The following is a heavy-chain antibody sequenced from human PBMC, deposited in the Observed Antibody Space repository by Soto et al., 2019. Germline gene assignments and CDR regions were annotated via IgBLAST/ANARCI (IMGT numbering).Heavy chain of an antibody. CDR3: ARPRSYHYDSSAERAFDI. V-gene: IGHV1-69*01. CDR2: IIPLFGTA. CDR1: GGTFSNYG. J-gene: IGHJ3*02. Sequence: QVQLVQSGAEVKKPGSSVKVSCKASGGTFSNYGISWVRQAPGQGPEWLGGIIPLFGTANYAQRFQGRVTITADESTSTAYMELSSLRSEDTAVYYCARPRSYHYDSSAERAFDIWGQVTMVTGSS. D-gene: IGHD3-22*01.